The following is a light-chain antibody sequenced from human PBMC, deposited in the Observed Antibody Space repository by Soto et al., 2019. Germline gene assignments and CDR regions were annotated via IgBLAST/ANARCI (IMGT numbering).Light chain of an antibody. CDR1: QGISSY. V-gene: IGKV1-9*01. Sequence: DIQLTQSPSFLSASVGDRVTITCRASQGISSYLAWYQQKPGKAPKLLIYAASTLQSGVPSRFSGSGSGTEFTLTISRLQPEDFATYYCLQLNSYPLTFGPRTKVHL. J-gene: IGKJ3*01. CDR3: LQLNSYPLT. CDR2: AAS.